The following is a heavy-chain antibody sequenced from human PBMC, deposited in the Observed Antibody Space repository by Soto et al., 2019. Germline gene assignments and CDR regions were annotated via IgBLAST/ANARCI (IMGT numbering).Heavy chain of an antibody. CDR2: MNPNSGNT. CDR1: GYTFTSYD. D-gene: IGHD2-2*01. CDR3: ARGSLGYCSSTSCFSYYYYMDV. V-gene: IGHV1-8*01. J-gene: IGHJ6*03. Sequence: QVQLVQSGAEVKKPGASVKVSCKASGYTFTSYDINWVRQATGQGLEWMGWMNPNSGNTGDAQKVQGRVTMTRNTSISTAYMELSSLRSEDTAVYYCARGSLGYCSSTSCFSYYYYMDVWGKGTTVTVSS.